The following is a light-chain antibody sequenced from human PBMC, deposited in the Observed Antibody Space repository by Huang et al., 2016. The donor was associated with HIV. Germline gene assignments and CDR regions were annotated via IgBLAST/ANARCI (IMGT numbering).Light chain of an antibody. CDR3: QQYGSSPT. J-gene: IGKJ1*01. CDR2: GAS. Sequence: EIVLTQSPGTLSWSPGERATLSCRASQSVSSKYISWYQQKPGQAPRLLIDGASSRATGIPYRFSGSGSGTDFTLTISRLEPEEFAVYYCQQYGSSPTFGQGTKVEVK. V-gene: IGKV3-20*01. CDR1: QSVSSKY.